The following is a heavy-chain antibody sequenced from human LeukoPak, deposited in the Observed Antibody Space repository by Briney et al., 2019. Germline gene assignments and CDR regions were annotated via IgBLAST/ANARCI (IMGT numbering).Heavy chain of an antibody. V-gene: IGHV4-39*07. Sequence: PSETLSLTCTVSSGSISTSNYYWGWVRQPPGKALEWIGTIYHSGITYYNPSLKSRVTISVDTSKNQFSLKLSSVTAADTAVYYCARVPYCSGGSCHVSGLTLYYYMDVWGKGTTVTVSS. CDR2: IYHSGIT. CDR3: ARVPYCSGGSCHVSGLTLYYYMDV. J-gene: IGHJ6*03. CDR1: SGSISTSNYY. D-gene: IGHD2-15*01.